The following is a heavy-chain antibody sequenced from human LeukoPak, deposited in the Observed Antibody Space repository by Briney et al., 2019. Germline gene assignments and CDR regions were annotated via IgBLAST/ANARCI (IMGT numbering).Heavy chain of an antibody. D-gene: IGHD3-3*01. Sequence: SETLSLTRAVYGGSFSGYYWSWLRQPPARGLARIGEINHSGRTNHIPPLKSRVTISVDTSKNQFSLKLSSVTAADAAVYYCARELVDYDFWSGYYPKYYCDYWGQGTLVTV. CDR1: GGSFSGYY. V-gene: IGHV4-34*01. CDR3: ARELVDYDFWSGYYPKYYCDY. CDR2: INHSGRT. J-gene: IGHJ4*02.